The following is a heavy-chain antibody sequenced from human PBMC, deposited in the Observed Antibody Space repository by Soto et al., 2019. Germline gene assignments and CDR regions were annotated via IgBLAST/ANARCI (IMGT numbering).Heavy chain of an antibody. CDR2: IFYSGST. D-gene: IGHD6-19*01. Sequence: QLQLQESGPGLVKPWETLSLTCTVSGDSISSSNYLWGWIRQPPGKGLEWIGTIFYSGSTYYNPSLKSRVTISVDTSKNQFSLRLISVTAADTALYYCARRYGWLYFDYWGQGSLVTVSS. V-gene: IGHV4-39*01. J-gene: IGHJ4*02. CDR3: ARRYGWLYFDY. CDR1: GDSISSSNYL.